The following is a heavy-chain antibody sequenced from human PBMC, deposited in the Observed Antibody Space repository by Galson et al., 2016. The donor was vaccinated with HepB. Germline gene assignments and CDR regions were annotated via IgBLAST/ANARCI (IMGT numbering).Heavy chain of an antibody. CDR3: ARDCAYDFWSGCYNYGMDV. D-gene: IGHD3-3*01. CDR1: GFTVSSNY. CDR2: ISSGGST. V-gene: IGHV3-66*01. Sequence: SLRLSCAASGFTVSSNYMSWVRQAPGKGLEWVSVISSGGSTYYADSVKGRFTISRDNFKNTLYLQMNSLRAEDTAVYYCARDCAYDFWSGCYNYGMDVWGQGTTVTVSS. J-gene: IGHJ6*02.